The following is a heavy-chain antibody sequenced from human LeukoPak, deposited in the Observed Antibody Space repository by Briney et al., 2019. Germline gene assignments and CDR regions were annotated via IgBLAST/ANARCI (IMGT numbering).Heavy chain of an antibody. CDR3: AREGEMATIGDPLYFDY. J-gene: IGHJ4*02. CDR1: GYTFTSYA. Sequence: ASVKVSCKASGYTFTSYAMHWVRQAPGQRLEWMGWINAGNGNTKYSQKFQGRVTITRDTSTSTAYMELSSLRSEDTAVYYCAREGEMATIGDPLYFDYWGQGTLVTVSS. CDR2: INAGNGNT. D-gene: IGHD5-24*01. V-gene: IGHV1-3*01.